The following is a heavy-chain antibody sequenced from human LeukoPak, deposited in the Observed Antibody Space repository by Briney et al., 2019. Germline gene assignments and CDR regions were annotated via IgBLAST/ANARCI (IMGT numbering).Heavy chain of an antibody. D-gene: IGHD2/OR15-2a*01. J-gene: IGHJ4*02. CDR3: ARERVTTTSFDY. CDR1: GFTFTNFW. Sequence: GGSLRLSCAASGFTFTNFWMNWLRQAPGKGLEWVANIKQDGGAKNYVDSVKGRFTISRDNAKNSLYLQMNNLRVEDTAVYYCARERVTTTSFDYWGQGVLVTVSS. V-gene: IGHV3-7*01. CDR2: IKQDGGAK.